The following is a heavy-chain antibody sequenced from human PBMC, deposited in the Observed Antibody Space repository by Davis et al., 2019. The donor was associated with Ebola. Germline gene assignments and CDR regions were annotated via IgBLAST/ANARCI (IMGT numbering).Heavy chain of an antibody. D-gene: IGHD2/OR15-2a*01. CDR1: GFIVSDKY. V-gene: IGHV3-53*01. Sequence: PGGSLRLSCAASGFIVSDKYMSWVRQAPGKGLEWVSVIYRDGRTYYADSVKGRFTISRDNSKNTLYLQMNGLRVEDTAIYYCAKDNRNIWSEVWGQGTMVTVSS. J-gene: IGHJ3*01. CDR2: IYRDGRT. CDR3: AKDNRNIWSEV.